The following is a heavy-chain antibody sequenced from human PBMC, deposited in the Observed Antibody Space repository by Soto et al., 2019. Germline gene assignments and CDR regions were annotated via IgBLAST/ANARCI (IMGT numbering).Heavy chain of an antibody. CDR2: INADGTTT. Sequence: EVHLVESGGGLVQPGGSRRLSCAASGFTFSSYWMHWVRQAPGKGLVWVSRINADGTTTTYADSVKGRFTISRDNAKNTVYLQMDSLRAEDTAVYFCATVATHSYNWVDPWGQGTLVTISS. V-gene: IGHV3-74*01. D-gene: IGHD1-1*01. CDR1: GFTFSSYW. CDR3: ATVATHSYNWVDP. J-gene: IGHJ5*02.